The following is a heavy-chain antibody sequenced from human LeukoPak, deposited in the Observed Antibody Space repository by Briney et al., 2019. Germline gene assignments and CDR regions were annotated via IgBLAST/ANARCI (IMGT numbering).Heavy chain of an antibody. J-gene: IGHJ3*02. CDR2: ISSSGSTI. CDR1: GFTFSDYY. V-gene: IGHV3-11*01. D-gene: IGHD2-2*02. CDR3: ARSSGGGYQLLYSDAFDI. Sequence: GGSLRLSCAASGFTFSDYYMSWIRQAPGKGLEWVSYISSSGSTIYYADSVKGRFTISRDNAKNSLYPQMNSLRAEDTAVYYCARSSGGGYQLLYSDAFDIWGQGTMVTVSS.